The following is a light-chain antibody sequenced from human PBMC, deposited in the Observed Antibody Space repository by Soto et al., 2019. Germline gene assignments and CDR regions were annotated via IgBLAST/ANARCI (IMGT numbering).Light chain of an antibody. CDR1: SSDVGGFNY. J-gene: IGLJ3*02. Sequence: QSVLTQPASVSASPGQSITISCTGSSSDVGGFNYVSWYQHHPGKAPKVMIHEVSNRPSGISTRFYGSKSGNTASLTISGLQAEDEADYYCISYTTTNTWVFGGGTKLTVL. CDR3: ISYTTTNTWV. CDR2: EVS. V-gene: IGLV2-14*01.